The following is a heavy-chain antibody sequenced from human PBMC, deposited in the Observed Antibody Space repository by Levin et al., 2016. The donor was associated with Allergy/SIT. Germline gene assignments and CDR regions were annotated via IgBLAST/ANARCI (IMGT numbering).Heavy chain of an antibody. V-gene: IGHV3-30*04. D-gene: IGHD3-10*01. CDR3: ARDMIYYGSVSYDDHYYYAMDV. J-gene: IGHJ6*02. Sequence: VRQAPGKGLEWVAVISYDGSNKYYADSVKGRFTISRDNSKNTLDLQMNSLKPEDTAVYYCARDMIYYGSVSYDDHYYYAMDVWGQGTTVTVSS. CDR2: ISYDGSNK.